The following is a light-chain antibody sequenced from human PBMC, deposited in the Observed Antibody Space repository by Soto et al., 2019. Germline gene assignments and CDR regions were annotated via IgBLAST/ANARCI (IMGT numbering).Light chain of an antibody. Sequence: EIMMTQSPATLSVTTGEGATLSCRASQSISSNLAWYQQKNGQTPRLLIYGASTRAAGIPARFSGSGSGTDFTLTISRLEPEDFAVYYCQQYGSSSWTFGQGTKVDIK. V-gene: IGKV3-15*01. CDR3: QQYGSSSWT. CDR1: QSISSN. J-gene: IGKJ1*01. CDR2: GAS.